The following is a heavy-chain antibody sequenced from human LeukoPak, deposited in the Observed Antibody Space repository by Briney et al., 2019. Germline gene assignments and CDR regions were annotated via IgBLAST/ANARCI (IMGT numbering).Heavy chain of an antibody. CDR1: GYSFTSYW. V-gene: IGHV5-51*01. D-gene: IGHD3-22*01. CDR2: IYPGDSDT. Sequence: GESLKISCKGSGYSFTSYWIGWVRQMPGKGLEWMGIIYPGDSDTRYSPSFQGQVTISADKSISTAYLQWSSLKASDTAMYYCARDRTPYYYDSSGGAFDIWGQRTMVTVSS. J-gene: IGHJ3*02. CDR3: ARDRTPYYYDSSGGAFDI.